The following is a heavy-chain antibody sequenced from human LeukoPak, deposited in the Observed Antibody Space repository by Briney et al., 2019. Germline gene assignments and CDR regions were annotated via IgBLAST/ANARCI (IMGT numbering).Heavy chain of an antibody. CDR3: AKFREVVAGSYYFDY. CDR2: ISGSGGST. V-gene: IGHV3-23*01. D-gene: IGHD2-15*01. J-gene: IGHJ4*02. CDR1: GFTFSRYG. Sequence: PGGSLRLSCAASGFTFSRYGMSWVRQAPGKGLEWVSAISGSGGSTYYADSVKGRFTISRDNSKNTLYLQMNSLRAEDTAVYYCAKFREVVAGSYYFDYWGQGTLVTVSS.